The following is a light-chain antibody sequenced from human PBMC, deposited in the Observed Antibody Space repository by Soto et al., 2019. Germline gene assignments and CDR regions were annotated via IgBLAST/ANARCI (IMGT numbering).Light chain of an antibody. J-gene: IGLJ1*01. V-gene: IGLV2-23*02. CDR3: CSYAGSSTSLYV. CDR2: EVS. CDR1: SSDVGSYNL. Sequence: ASVYGLPVRSSRISCTRTSSDVGSYNLVSWYQQHPGKAPKLMIYEVSKRPSGVSNRFSGSKSGNTASLTISGLQAEDEADYYCCSYAGSSTSLYVFGTGTKVTVL.